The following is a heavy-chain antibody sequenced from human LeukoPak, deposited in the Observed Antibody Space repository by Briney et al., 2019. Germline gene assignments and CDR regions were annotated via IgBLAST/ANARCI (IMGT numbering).Heavy chain of an antibody. Sequence: PGRSLRLSCAASGFTFSSYAMHWVRQAPGKGLEWVAVISYDGSNKYYADSVKGRFTISRDNSKNTLYLQMNSLRAEDTAVYYCARGRPNVKRGNWFDPWGQGTLVTVSS. D-gene: IGHD3-10*01. V-gene: IGHV3-30-3*01. J-gene: IGHJ5*02. CDR1: GFTFSSYA. CDR2: ISYDGSNK. CDR3: ARGRPNVKRGNWFDP.